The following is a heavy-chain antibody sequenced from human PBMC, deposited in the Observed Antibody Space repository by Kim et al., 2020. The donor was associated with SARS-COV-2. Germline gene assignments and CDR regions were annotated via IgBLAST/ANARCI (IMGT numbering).Heavy chain of an antibody. J-gene: IGHJ4*02. V-gene: IGHV4-59*08. D-gene: IGHD4-4*01. CDR3: ATLTTGARFDY. CDR1: GDSIRSYY. CDR2: LYYSGST. Sequence: SETLSLTCTVSGDSIRSYYWSWIRQPPGKGLEWIGYLYYSGSTNYNPSLKSRVTISVDTSKNQFSLKLSSVTAADTAVYYCATLTTGARFDYWGQGTLVT.